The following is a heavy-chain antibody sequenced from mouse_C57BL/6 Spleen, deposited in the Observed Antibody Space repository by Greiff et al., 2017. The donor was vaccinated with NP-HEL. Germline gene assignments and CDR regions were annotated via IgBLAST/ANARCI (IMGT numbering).Heavy chain of an antibody. CDR3: TRDRGGMNYFDY. J-gene: IGHJ2*01. V-gene: IGHV5-9-1*02. CDR2: ISSGGDYI. Sequence: EVMLVESGEGLVKPGGSLKLSCAASGFTFSSYAMSWVRQTPEKRLEWVAYISSGGDYIYYADTVKGRFTISRDNARNTLYLQMSSLKSEDTAMYYCTRDRGGMNYFDYWGQGTTLTVSS. CDR1: GFTFSSYA.